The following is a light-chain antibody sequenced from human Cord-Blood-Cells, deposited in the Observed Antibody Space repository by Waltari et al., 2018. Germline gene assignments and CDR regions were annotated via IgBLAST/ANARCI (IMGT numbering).Light chain of an antibody. Sequence: SNVLPQPPSVSLAPGKTARRNCRGNDIGSKSVHSYQQEPGQAPVLFIYYDSDRPSGIPERFSGSNSGNTATLTISRVEAGDEADYYCQVWDRSSDHVVFGGGTKLTVL. CDR3: QVWDRSSDHVV. CDR1: DIGSKS. CDR2: YDS. V-gene: IGLV3-21*04. J-gene: IGLJ2*01.